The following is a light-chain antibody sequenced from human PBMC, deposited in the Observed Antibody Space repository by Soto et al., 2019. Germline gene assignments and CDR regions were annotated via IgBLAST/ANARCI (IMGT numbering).Light chain of an antibody. J-gene: IGLJ1*01. V-gene: IGLV1-47*02. Sequence: QSVLTQPHSASSTPGQTVTMSCSGSTSNIGTFYVYWYQHLPGTAPKLLIYLGDQRASGVSDRVSGSKSGTSASLAINGLRSDDEADYYCAAWDDHLNAYVFGSGTKLTVL. CDR3: AAWDDHLNAYV. CDR1: TSNIGTFY. CDR2: LGD.